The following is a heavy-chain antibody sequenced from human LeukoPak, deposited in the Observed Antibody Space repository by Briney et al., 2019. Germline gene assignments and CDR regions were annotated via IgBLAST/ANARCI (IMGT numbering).Heavy chain of an antibody. CDR2: IYYSGST. J-gene: IGHJ6*02. CDR3: ARDLGYSYGPTVGDV. D-gene: IGHD5-18*01. CDR1: GGSISSYY. Sequence: SETLSLTCTVSGGSISSYYWSWLRQPPGKGLEWIGYIYYSGSTNYNPSLKSRVTISVDTSKNQFSLKLSSVTAADTAVYYCARDLGYSYGPTVGDVWGQGTTVTVSS. V-gene: IGHV4-59*01.